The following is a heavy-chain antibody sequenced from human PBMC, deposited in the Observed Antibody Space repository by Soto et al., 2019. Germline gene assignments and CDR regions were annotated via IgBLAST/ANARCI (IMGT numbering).Heavy chain of an antibody. CDR3: AKSSLVGVRGLIEVWFDY. CDR2: ISYDGSNK. D-gene: IGHD3-10*01. CDR1: GFTFSSYG. Sequence: PGGSLRLSCAASGFTFSSYGIHWVRQAPGKGLEWVAGISYDGSNKYYADSVKGRFTVSRDNSKNTLYLQMNSLRAEDTAVYYCAKSSLVGVRGLIEVWFDYWGQGTLVNVSS. J-gene: IGHJ4*02. V-gene: IGHV3-30*18.